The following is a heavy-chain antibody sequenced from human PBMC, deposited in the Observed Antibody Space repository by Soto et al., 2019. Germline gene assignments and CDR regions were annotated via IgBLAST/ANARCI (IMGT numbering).Heavy chain of an antibody. CDR1: GGSISSGGYY. V-gene: IGHV4-31*03. CDR3: ARDPEW. Sequence: QVQLQESGPGLVKPSETLSLTCTVSGGSISSGGYYWSWIRQHPGKGLEWIGYIYNSGSTYYNASLKSRVTISADTSRNQFSLQMNSVTXADTXVXYXARDPEWWGQGTMVTVSS. CDR2: IYNSGST. J-gene: IGHJ3*01. D-gene: IGHD2-8*01.